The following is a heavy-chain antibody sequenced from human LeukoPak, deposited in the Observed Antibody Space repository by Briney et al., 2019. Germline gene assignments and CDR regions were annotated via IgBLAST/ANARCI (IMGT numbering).Heavy chain of an antibody. D-gene: IGHD6-19*01. CDR3: ATAGYSSGWYNFDY. V-gene: IGHV3-33*08. CDR2: IWYDGSNK. J-gene: IGHJ4*02. CDR1: GFTFSSYG. Sequence: PGGSLRLSCAASGFTFSSYGMHWVRQAPGKGLEWVAVIWYDGSNKYYADSVKGRFTISRDNSKNTLYLQMNSLRAEDTAVYYCATAGYSSGWYNFDYWGQGTLVTVSS.